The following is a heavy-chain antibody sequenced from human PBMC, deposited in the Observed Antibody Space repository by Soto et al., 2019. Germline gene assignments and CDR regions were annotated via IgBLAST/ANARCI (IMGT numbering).Heavy chain of an antibody. CDR2: IKEDGSEK. Sequence: LRLSCAASGFTFSNYWMTWVRQAPGKGLEWVANIKEDGSEKHYVDSVKGRFTISRDNAKNSLYLQMNSLRVEDTAVYFCSRDVVVGAKALDYWGQGALVTVSS. CDR3: SRDVVVGAKALDY. V-gene: IGHV3-7*01. D-gene: IGHD2-15*01. CDR1: GFTFSNYW. J-gene: IGHJ4*02.